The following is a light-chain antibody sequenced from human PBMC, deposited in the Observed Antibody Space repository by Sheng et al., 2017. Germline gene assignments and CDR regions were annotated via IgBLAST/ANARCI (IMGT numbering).Light chain of an antibody. V-gene: IGKV1-12*01. Sequence: DIQVTQSPVSLSASVGDRVTISCRASQDIDTYLNWYQQKPGKAPKLLIYAASNLQSGVPSRFSGSGSGTDFTLTISSLQPEDFATYFCQQGSSFPHTFGQGTTLEI. CDR1: QDIDTY. CDR3: QQGSSFPHT. CDR2: AAS. J-gene: IGKJ2*01.